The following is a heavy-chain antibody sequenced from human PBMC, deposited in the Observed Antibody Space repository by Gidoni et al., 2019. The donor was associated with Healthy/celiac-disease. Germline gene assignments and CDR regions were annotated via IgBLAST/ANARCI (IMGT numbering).Heavy chain of an antibody. Sequence: EVQLVESGGGLSQPGGSLRLSCAASGFTVSSNYMSWVRQAPGKGLEWVSVIYSGGSTYYADSVKGRFTISRDNSKNTLYLQMNSLRAEDTAVYYCARSIAARRYFDYWGQGTLVTVSS. CDR2: IYSGGST. J-gene: IGHJ4*02. CDR1: GFTVSSNY. D-gene: IGHD6-13*01. CDR3: ARSIAARRYFDY. V-gene: IGHV3-53*01.